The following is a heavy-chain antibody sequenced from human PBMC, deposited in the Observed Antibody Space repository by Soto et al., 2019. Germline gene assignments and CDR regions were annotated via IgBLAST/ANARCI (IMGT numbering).Heavy chain of an antibody. CDR1: GFTFSDYY. D-gene: IGHD6-6*01. Sequence: PGGSLRLSCAASGFTFSDYYMSWIRQAPGKGLEWITYISSSSSTIYYADSVKGRFTISRDNAKNSLYLQMNSLRDEDTAVYYCAREYSSYDVYYYYGMDVWGQGTTVTVSS. V-gene: IGHV3-11*04. CDR3: AREYSSYDVYYYYGMDV. CDR2: ISSSSSTI. J-gene: IGHJ6*02.